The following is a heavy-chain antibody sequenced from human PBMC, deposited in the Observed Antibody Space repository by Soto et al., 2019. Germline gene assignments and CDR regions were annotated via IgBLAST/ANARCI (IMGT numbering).Heavy chain of an antibody. V-gene: IGHV2-5*02. Sequence: QITLKESGPTLVKPTQTLTLTCTFSGLSLRTTGVGVGWVRQPPGKALEWLALLYWDDDKRYSQSLKSRLTITKDNSEKQVVLTMTNMDTVDTATDYCVQSRCSADCLQMYSSHSYYGVDVWGQGTMVTVSS. D-gene: IGHD2-21*02. J-gene: IGHJ6*02. CDR2: LYWDDDK. CDR3: VQSRCSADCLQMYSSHSYYGVDV. CDR1: GLSLRTTGVG.